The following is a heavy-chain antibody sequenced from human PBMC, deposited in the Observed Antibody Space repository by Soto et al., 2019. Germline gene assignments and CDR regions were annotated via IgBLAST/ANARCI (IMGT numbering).Heavy chain of an antibody. Sequence: QITMKESGPPLVKPTQTLTLTCSFSGFSLSTEGVAVGWIRQSPGKALEWLSVIYWDDDQRSSKSLTSRLTIAKDTSKNQVVLTLTNMEPLDTGMYYCAHRDRASGGLFDYWGQGILVTVSS. D-gene: IGHD3-10*01. CDR3: AHRDRASGGLFDY. CDR2: IYWDDDQ. V-gene: IGHV2-5*02. J-gene: IGHJ4*02. CDR1: GFSLSTEGVA.